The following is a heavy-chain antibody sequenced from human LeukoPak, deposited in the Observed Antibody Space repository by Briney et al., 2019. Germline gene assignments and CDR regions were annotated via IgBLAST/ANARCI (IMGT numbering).Heavy chain of an antibody. CDR2: ISAYNGDT. D-gene: IGHD3-9*01. V-gene: IGHV1-18*01. CDR1: GYTFTNYG. J-gene: IGHJ4*02. Sequence: GASVKVSCKASGYTFTNYGISWVRQAPGQGLEWMGWISAYNGDTNYAQNLQDRVTMTTDTSTSTAYMELRSLRSDDTAVYYCASEILTGQTWGFDYWGQGTLVTVSS. CDR3: ASEILTGQTWGFDY.